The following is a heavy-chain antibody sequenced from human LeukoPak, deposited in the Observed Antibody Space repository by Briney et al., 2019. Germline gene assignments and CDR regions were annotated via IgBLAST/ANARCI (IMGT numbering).Heavy chain of an antibody. CDR1: GYTFTTYA. D-gene: IGHD2-15*01. Sequence: ASVKVSCKASGYTFTTYALNWVRQAPGQGLEWMGWINTNTGNPTYAQGFTGRFVFSVDTSVSAAYLQISSLKAEDTAVYYCARGVEDTGDYWGQGTLVTVSS. J-gene: IGHJ4*02. CDR2: INTNTGNP. V-gene: IGHV7-4-1*02. CDR3: ARGVEDTGDY.